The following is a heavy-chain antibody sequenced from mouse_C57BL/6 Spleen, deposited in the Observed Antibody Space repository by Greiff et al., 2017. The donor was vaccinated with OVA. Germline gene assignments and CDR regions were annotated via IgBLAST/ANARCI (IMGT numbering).Heavy chain of an antibody. D-gene: IGHD1-1*01. CDR3: ARSIRSFDY. V-gene: IGHV7-3*01. J-gene: IGHJ2*01. CDR2: IRNKANGYTT. Sequence: EVQRVESGGGLVQPGGSLSLSCAASGFTFTDYYMSWVRQPPGKALEWLGFIRNKANGYTTEYSASVKGRFTISRDNSQSILYLQMNALRAEDSATYYCARSIRSFDYWGQGTTLTVSS. CDR1: GFTFTDYY.